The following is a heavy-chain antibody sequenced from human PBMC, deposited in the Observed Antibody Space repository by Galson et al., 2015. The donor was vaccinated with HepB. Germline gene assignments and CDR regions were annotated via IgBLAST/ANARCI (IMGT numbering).Heavy chain of an antibody. D-gene: IGHD6-6*01. CDR2: IYWDDDK. CDR1: GFSLSTSGVG. J-gene: IGHJ5*02. CDR3: AHDDRSYSSSSTWFDP. V-gene: IGHV2-5*02. Sequence: PALVKPTQTLTLTCTFSGFSLSTSGVGVGWIRQPPGKALEWLALIYWDDDKRYSPSLKSRLTITKDTSKNQVVLTMTNMDPVDTATYYCAHDDRSYSSSSTWFDPWGQGTLVAVSS.